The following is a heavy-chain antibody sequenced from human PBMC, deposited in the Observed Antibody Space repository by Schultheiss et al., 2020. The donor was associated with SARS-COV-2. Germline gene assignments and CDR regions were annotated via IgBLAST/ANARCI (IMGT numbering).Heavy chain of an antibody. CDR2: ISYDGSDT. D-gene: IGHD3-22*01. V-gene: IGHV3-30*18. CDR1: GFTFSRYG. Sequence: GGSLRLSCAASGFTFSRYGMHWVRQAPGKGLEWVAVISYDGSDTYQADSVRGRFTISRDNSKNTQHLQMNSLRAEDTAVYYCAKDLSYYDSSGYWSIDYWGQGTLVTVSS. J-gene: IGHJ4*02. CDR3: AKDLSYYDSSGYWSIDY.